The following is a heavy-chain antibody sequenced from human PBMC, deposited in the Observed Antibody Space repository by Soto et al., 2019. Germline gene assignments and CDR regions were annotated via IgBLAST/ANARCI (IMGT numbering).Heavy chain of an antibody. J-gene: IGHJ6*02. CDR2: ISSSSSYI. Sequence: EVQLVESGGGLVKPGGSLRLSCAASGFTFSSYSMNWVRQAPGKGLEWVSSISSSSSYIYYADSVKGAFTISRDNAKNSLYLQMNSLRAEDTAVYYCARREPAEWLFHWGSMDVWVQGTTVTVSS. CDR3: ARREPAEWLFHWGSMDV. CDR1: GFTFSSYS. V-gene: IGHV3-21*01. D-gene: IGHD3-3*01.